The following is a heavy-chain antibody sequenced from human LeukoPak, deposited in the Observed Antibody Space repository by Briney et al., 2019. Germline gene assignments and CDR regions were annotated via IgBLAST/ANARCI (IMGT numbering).Heavy chain of an antibody. CDR2: IYVSVNT. D-gene: IGHD2-15*01. J-gene: IGHJ3*02. CDR1: LGSVTSYY. Sequence: SETLSLTCTVSLGSVTSYYWSCSRQPPGKGREGSGDIYVSVNTKYNPSLQSRVTISLDMSQNQFSLSLSCVTAADTVVYYCARDPTHHSGTFDIWGQGTIVTVSS. V-gene: IGHV4-59*02. CDR3: ARDPTHHSGTFDI.